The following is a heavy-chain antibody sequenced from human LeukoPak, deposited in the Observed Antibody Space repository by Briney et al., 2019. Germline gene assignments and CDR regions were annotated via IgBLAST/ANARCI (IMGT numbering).Heavy chain of an antibody. D-gene: IGHD3-22*01. CDR3: ARWYYDSSGYRFDY. J-gene: IGHJ4*02. CDR2: IYYSGST. Sequence: SETLSLTCTVSGGSLSSYYWSWIRQPPGKGLEWIGYIYYSGSTNYNPSLKSRVTISVDTSKNQFSLKLSSVTAADTAVYYCARWYYDSSGYRFDYWGQGTLVTVSS. CDR1: GGSLSSYY. V-gene: IGHV4-59*01.